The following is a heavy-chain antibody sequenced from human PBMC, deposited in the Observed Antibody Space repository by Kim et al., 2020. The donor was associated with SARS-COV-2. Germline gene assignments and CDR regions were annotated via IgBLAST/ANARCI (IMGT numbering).Heavy chain of an antibody. V-gene: IGHV1-69*13. CDR2: IITIFGTA. CDR1: GGTFSSYA. J-gene: IGHJ4*02. Sequence: SVKVSCKASGGTFSSYAISWVRQAPGQGLEWMGGIITIFGTANYAQKFQGRVTITADESTSTAYMELSSLRSEDTAVYYCARYGTSFGDYGYFDYWGQGTLVTVSS. CDR3: ARYGTSFGDYGYFDY. D-gene: IGHD4-17*01.